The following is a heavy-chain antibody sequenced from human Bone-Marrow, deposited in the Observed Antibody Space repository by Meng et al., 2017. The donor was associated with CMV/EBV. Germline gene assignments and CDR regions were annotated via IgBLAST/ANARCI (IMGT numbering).Heavy chain of an antibody. J-gene: IGHJ5*02. CDR2: IWYDGSNK. CDR1: GFTFSSYG. Sequence: GGSLRLSCAASGFTFSSYGMHWVRQAPGKGLEWVAVIWYDGSNKYYADSVKGRFTISRDNSKNTLYLQMNSLRAEDTAVYYCAKGLEWFDPWGQGTLVTLYS. CDR3: AKGLEWFDP. D-gene: IGHD3-16*01. V-gene: IGHV3-33*06.